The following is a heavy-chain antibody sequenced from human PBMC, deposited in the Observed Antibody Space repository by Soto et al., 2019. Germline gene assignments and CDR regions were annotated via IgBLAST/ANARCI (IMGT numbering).Heavy chain of an antibody. CDR3: ARGIPSLRFLEWLLFDY. J-gene: IGHJ4*02. CDR2: ISAYNGKT. Sequence: ASVKVSCKASGYTFTSYGISWVRQAPGQGLEWMGWISAYNGKTHYAQKLPGRVTMTTDTSTSTAYMELRSLRPDDTPVYYCARGIPSLRFLEWLLFDYCGQGTLGTVSS. D-gene: IGHD3-3*01. V-gene: IGHV1-18*04. CDR1: GYTFTSYG.